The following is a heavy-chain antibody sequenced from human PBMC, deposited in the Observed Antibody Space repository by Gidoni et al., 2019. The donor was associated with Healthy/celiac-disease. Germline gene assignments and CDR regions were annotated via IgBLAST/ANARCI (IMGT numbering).Heavy chain of an antibody. CDR1: GFTFSSYS. J-gene: IGHJ4*02. D-gene: IGHD3-16*01. CDR2: ISSSSSYI. V-gene: IGHV3-21*01. Sequence: VQLVESGGGLVKPGGSLRLSCAASGFTFSSYSMNWVRQAPGKGLEWVSSISSSSSYIYYADSVKGRFTISRDNAKNSLYLQMNSLRAEDTAVYYCARGKGGIPEYYFDYWGQGTLVTVSS. CDR3: ARGKGGIPEYYFDY.